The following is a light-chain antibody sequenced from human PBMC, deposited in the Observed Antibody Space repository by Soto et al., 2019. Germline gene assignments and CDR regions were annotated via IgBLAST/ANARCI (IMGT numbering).Light chain of an antibody. CDR1: NSDVGAYNY. CDR3: CSYARG. J-gene: IGLJ2*01. Sequence: QSAMTQPRSVSGSPGQSVTISCTGTNSDVGAYNYVSWYQQHPGTAPKLIIYEVNKRPSGVPDLFSGSKSGNTASLTISGLQAEDEADYHCCSYARGFGGWTKRTVL. V-gene: IGLV2-11*02. CDR2: EVN.